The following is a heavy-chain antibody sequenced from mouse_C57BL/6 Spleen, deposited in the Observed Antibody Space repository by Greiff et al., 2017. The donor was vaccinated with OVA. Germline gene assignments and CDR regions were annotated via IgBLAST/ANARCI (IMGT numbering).Heavy chain of an antibody. CDR3: SKNRYYGSSSYAMDY. CDR1: GFSLTSYG. D-gene: IGHD1-1*01. Sequence: VKLVESGPGLVQPSQSLSITCTVSGFSLTSYGVHWVRQSPGKGLEWLGVIWRGGSTDYNAAFMSRLSITKDTSKSQVFFKMNSLQADDTAIYYCSKNRYYGSSSYAMDYWGQGTSVTVSS. V-gene: IGHV2-5*01. J-gene: IGHJ4*01. CDR2: IWRGGST.